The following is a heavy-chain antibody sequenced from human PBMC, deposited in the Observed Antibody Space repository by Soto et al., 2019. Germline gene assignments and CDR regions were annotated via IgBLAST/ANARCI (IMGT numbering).Heavy chain of an antibody. V-gene: IGHV4-59*01. CDR2: IYYSGST. J-gene: IGHJ3*02. CDR1: GGSISSYY. D-gene: IGHD1-7*01. Sequence: SETLSLTCTVSGGSISSYYWSWIRQPPGKGLEWIGYIYYSGSTNYNPSLKSRVTISVDTSKNQFSLKLSSVTAADTAVYYCARANWNYAAGAFDIWGQGTMVT. CDR3: ARANWNYAAGAFDI.